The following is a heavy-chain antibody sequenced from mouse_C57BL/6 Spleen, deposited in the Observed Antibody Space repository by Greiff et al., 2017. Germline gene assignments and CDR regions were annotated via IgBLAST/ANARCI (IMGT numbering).Heavy chain of an antibody. CDR3: ARSTTVVDYAMDY. CDR2: IHPNSGST. J-gene: IGHJ4*01. V-gene: IGHV1-64*01. Sequence: QVQLQQPGAELVKPGASVKLSCKASGYTFTSSWMHWVKPRPGQGLEWIGMIHPNSGSTNYNEKFKSKATLTVDKSSSTAYMQLSSLTSKDSAVYYCARSTTVVDYAMDYWGQGTSVTVSS. D-gene: IGHD1-1*01. CDR1: GYTFTSSW.